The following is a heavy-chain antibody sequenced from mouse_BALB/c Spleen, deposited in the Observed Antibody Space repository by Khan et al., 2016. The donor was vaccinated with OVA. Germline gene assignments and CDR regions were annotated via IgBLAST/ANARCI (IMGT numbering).Heavy chain of an antibody. CDR1: GYTFTYYV. D-gene: IGHD2-3*01. J-gene: IGHJ2*01. Sequence: QVQLKQSGPELVKPGASVKMSCKASGYTFTYYVITWVKQRTGQGLEWIGEIYPGSDNAYYNERFKGKATLTADKSSNTTHMQLSSLTSEDSAVYFCARGEGYYVYIDYWGQGTTLTVSS. V-gene: IGHV1-77*01. CDR3: ARGEGYYVYIDY. CDR2: IYPGSDNA.